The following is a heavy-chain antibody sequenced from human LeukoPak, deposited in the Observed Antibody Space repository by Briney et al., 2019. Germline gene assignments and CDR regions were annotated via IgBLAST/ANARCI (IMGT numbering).Heavy chain of an antibody. CDR1: GFTVSSNY. Sequence: PGGSLRLSCAASGFTVSSNYTSWVRQAPGKGLEWVSYISSSSSTIYYADSVKGRFTISRDNAKNSLYLQMNSLRAEDTAVYYCARGKSLGSFDIWGQGTMVTVSS. V-gene: IGHV3-48*04. CDR3: ARGKSLGSFDI. CDR2: ISSSSSTI. J-gene: IGHJ3*02. D-gene: IGHD1-26*01.